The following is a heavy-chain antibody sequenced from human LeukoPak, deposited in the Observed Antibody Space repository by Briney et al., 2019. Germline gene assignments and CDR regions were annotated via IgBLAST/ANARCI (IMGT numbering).Heavy chain of an antibody. V-gene: IGHV4-59*01. D-gene: IGHD3-22*01. CDR2: IYYSGST. J-gene: IGHJ3*02. CDR3: ARGNYASTGPGALDI. CDR1: GASISSYY. Sequence: PSETLSLTCTVSGASISSYYWSWIRQPPGKGLEWIGYIYYSGSTNYNPSLKSRVTISVDTSKNQFSLRLSSVTAADTAVYYCARGNYASTGPGALDIWGQGTMVTVSS.